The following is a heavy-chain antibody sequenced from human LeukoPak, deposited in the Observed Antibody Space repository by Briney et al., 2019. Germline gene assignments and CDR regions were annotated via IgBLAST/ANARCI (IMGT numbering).Heavy chain of an antibody. V-gene: IGHV3-21*01. D-gene: IGHD3-3*01. CDR2: ISSSSSYI. J-gene: IGHJ5*02. CDR1: GFTFSSYS. CDR3: AREGGRATYYDFWSGHGWFDP. Sequence: GGSLRLYCAASGFTFSSYSMNWVRQAPGKGLEWVSSISSSSSYIYYADSVKGRFTISRDNAKNSLYLQMNSLRAEDTAVYYCAREGGRATYYDFWSGHGWFDPWGQGTLVTVSS.